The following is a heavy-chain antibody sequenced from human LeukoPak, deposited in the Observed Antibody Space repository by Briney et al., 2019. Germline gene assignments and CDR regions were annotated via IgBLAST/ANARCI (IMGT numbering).Heavy chain of an antibody. Sequence: SETLSLTCTVSGGSISSSSYYWGWIRQPPGKGLEWIGEINHSGSTNYNPSLKSRVTISVDTSKNQFSLKLSSVTAADTAVYYCARAAGPVLQTVGLYCSSTSCPNWFDPWGQGTLVTVSS. CDR2: INHSGST. CDR3: ARAAGPVLQTVGLYCSSTSCPNWFDP. D-gene: IGHD2-2*01. V-gene: IGHV4-39*07. CDR1: GGSISSSSYY. J-gene: IGHJ5*02.